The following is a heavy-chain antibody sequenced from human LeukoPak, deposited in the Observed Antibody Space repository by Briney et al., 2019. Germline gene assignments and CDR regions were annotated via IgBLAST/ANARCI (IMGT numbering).Heavy chain of an antibody. CDR3: ARVRCSGGSCYYYYYGMDV. D-gene: IGHD2-15*01. CDR1: GYTFTSYD. CDR2: MNPNSGNT. J-gene: IGHJ6*02. Sequence: ASVKVSCKASGYTFTSYDINWVRQATGQGLEWMGWMNPNSGNTGYAQKFQGRVTKTRNTSISTAYMELSSLRSEDTAVYYCARVRCSGGSCYYYYYGMDVWGQGTTVTVSS. V-gene: IGHV1-8*01.